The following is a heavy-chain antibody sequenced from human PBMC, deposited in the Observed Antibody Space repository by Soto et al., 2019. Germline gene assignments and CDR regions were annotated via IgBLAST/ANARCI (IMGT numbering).Heavy chain of an antibody. Sequence: SVKVSCKASGGTFSNYTISWVRQAPGQGLEWMGRIIPILGIANYAQKFQGRVTITADKSTSTAYMELSSLRSEDTAVYYCARAPLGAIAVAGTGADYWGQGTLVTVSS. CDR3: ARAPLGAIAVAGTGADY. V-gene: IGHV1-69*02. CDR1: GGTFSNYT. CDR2: IIPILGIA. D-gene: IGHD6-19*01. J-gene: IGHJ4*02.